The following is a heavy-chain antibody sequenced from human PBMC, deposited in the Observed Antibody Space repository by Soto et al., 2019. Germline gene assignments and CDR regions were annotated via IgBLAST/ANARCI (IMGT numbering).Heavy chain of an antibody. V-gene: IGHV3-30*04. CDR2: ISYDGTNK. CDR1: GVMFSAYA. Sequence: GGSLRLSCAASGVMFSAYAMLWVRQAPGKGLEWVAAISYDGTNKYYADSIKGRFTISRDNSANTLFLQVNSLRREDTAMYYCAREPSPYTSGWYGIDFGGRGTLVNVSS. CDR3: AREPSPYTSGWYGIDF. D-gene: IGHD6-19*01. J-gene: IGHJ4*01.